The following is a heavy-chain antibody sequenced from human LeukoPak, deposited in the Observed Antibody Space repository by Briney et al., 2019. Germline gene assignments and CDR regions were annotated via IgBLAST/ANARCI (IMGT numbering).Heavy chain of an antibody. D-gene: IGHD3-3*01. CDR2: ISYDGSNK. V-gene: IGHV3-30*03. Sequence: GGSLRLSCAASGFTFSSYGMHWVRQAPGKGLEWVAVISYDGSNKYYADSVKGRFTISRDNSKNTLYLQMNSLRAEDTAVYYCALRSPLDDWGQGTMVTVSS. CDR1: GFTFSSYG. CDR3: ALRSPLDD. J-gene: IGHJ4*02.